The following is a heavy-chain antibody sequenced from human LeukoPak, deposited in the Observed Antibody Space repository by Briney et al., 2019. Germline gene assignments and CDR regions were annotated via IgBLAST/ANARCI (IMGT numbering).Heavy chain of an antibody. V-gene: IGHV4-34*01. Sequence: SETLSLTCAVYGGSFSGYYWSWIRQPPGKGLEWIGEINHSGSTNYNPSLKSRVTISVDTSKNQFSLKLSSVTAADTAVYYCARILGDYNILTGLYLNYNFDYWGQGTLVTVSS. D-gene: IGHD3-9*01. J-gene: IGHJ4*02. CDR2: INHSGST. CDR1: GGSFSGYY. CDR3: ARILGDYNILTGLYLNYNFDY.